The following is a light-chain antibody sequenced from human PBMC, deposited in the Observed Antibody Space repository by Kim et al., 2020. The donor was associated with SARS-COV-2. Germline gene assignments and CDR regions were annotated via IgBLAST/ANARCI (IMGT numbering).Light chain of an antibody. CDR3: CSYTTSTTVV. J-gene: IGLJ2*01. CDR1: SSDVGGYDY. V-gene: IGLV2-14*03. CDR2: NIN. Sequence: GQSITISCTGTSSDVGGYDYVSWYQQHPDKAPKLLIHNINARPSGVSNRFSGSKSGNTASLTISGLQAEDEADYFCCSYTTSTTVVFGGGTKVTVL.